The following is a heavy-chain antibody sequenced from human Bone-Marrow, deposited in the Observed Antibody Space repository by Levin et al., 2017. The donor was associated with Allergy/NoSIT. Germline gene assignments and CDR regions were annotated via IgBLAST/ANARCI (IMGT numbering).Heavy chain of an antibody. J-gene: IGHJ4*02. CDR2: VSDSGGYT. CDR1: GFTFSTYA. V-gene: IGHV3-23*01. D-gene: IGHD2-21*02. CDR3: AKDEGTAYYYFDY. Sequence: GGSLRLSCAASGFTFSTYAMNWVRQAPGQGLEWVSSVSDSGGYTFYADSVKGRFTISRDNSKNTLYLQMNSLRAEDMALYYCAKDEGTAYYYFDYWGQGTLVTVSS.